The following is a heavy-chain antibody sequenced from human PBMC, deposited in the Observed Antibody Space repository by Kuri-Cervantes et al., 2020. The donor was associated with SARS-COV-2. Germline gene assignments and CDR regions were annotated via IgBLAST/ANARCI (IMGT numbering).Heavy chain of an antibody. CDR2: ISYDGINT. V-gene: IGHV3-30-3*01. CDR3: ARDLAMVRGVIGLQFYAMDV. J-gene: IGHJ6*02. D-gene: IGHD3-10*01. Sequence: GESLKISCAASGFTFSGHWIHWVRQAPGKGLEWVAVISYDGINTNYADSVKGRFTISRDNSMNTLSLQMNSLRAEDTAVYYCARDLAMVRGVIGLQFYAMDVWGQGTTVTVSS. CDR1: GFTFSGHW.